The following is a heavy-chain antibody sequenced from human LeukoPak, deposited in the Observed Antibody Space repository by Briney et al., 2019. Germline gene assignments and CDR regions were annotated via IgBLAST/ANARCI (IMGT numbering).Heavy chain of an antibody. CDR1: GGSISSGGYY. Sequence: SETLSLTCTVSGGSISSGGYYWGWVRQHPGKGLEWIGYIYYSGSTYYNPSLKSRVTISVDTSKNQFSLKLSSVTAADTAVYYCASRSGSFSDALDIWGQGTLVTVSS. CDR2: IYYSGST. V-gene: IGHV4-31*03. CDR3: ASRSGSFSDALDI. J-gene: IGHJ3*02. D-gene: IGHD3-10*01.